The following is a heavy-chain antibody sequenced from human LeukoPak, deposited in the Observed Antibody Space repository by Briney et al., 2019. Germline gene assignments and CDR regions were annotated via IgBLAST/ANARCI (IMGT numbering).Heavy chain of an antibody. V-gene: IGHV3-7*01. CDR1: GLSFSSYW. CDR3: ASSHDSSGND. D-gene: IGHD3-22*01. Sequence: PGGSLRLSCVASGLSFSSYWKAWVRQAPGKGLEWVANIQYDGTHKFYADSVKGRFTISRDNAKNSLFLEMNSLRADDTAVYFCASSHDSSGNDWGQGTLVTVSS. J-gene: IGHJ4*02. CDR2: IQYDGTHK.